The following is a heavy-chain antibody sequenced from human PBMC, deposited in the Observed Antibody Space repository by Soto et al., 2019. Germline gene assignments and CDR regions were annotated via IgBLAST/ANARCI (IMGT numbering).Heavy chain of an antibody. Sequence: EVQLVESGGGLVQPGGSLRLSCAASGFTFSSYSMNWVRQAPGKGLEWVSYISSSSSTIYYADSVKGRFTISRDNAKNSLYRQMNSRRAEDTAVYYCARDLLSSGWAYYFDYWGQGTLVTVSS. CDR3: ARDLLSSGWAYYFDY. D-gene: IGHD6-19*01. CDR1: GFTFSSYS. J-gene: IGHJ4*02. V-gene: IGHV3-48*01. CDR2: ISSSSSTI.